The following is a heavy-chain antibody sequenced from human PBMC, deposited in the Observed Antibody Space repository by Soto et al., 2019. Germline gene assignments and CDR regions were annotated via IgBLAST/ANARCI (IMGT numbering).Heavy chain of an antibody. J-gene: IGHJ4*02. V-gene: IGHV1-18*04. CDR3: ASDPTSRAGGWFDY. D-gene: IGHD2-8*02. Sequence: FCKASGYIITSNYISWGLQPAGQRREWIGWISAYNGNTNYGQNLQGRVTMTTDTLTSTAYMEMRRLRSDDTTVYYYASDPTSRAGGWFDYWGQGTLVTVSS. CDR1: GYIITSNY. CDR2: ISAYNGNT.